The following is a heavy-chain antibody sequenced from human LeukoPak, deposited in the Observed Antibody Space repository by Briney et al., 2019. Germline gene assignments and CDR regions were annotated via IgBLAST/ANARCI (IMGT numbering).Heavy chain of an antibody. CDR3: AKAPVTTCSGAYCYPFDY. D-gene: IGHD2-15*01. J-gene: IGHJ4*02. CDR1: GFTFSSYW. CDR2: INSEGSST. V-gene: IGHV3-74*01. Sequence: GGSLRLSCAASGFTFSSYWIHWVRQAPGKGLVWVSRINSEGSSTSYADSVKGRFTISRDNAKNTLYLQMNSLRAEDTAVYYCAKAPVTTCSGAYCYPFDYWSQGTLVTVSS.